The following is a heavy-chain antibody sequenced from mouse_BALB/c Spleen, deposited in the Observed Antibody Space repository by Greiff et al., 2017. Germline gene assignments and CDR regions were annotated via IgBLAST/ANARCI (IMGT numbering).Heavy chain of an antibody. CDR1: GYTFTDYN. CDR3: ARHYDYDVGAMDY. V-gene: IGHV1S29*02. J-gene: IGHJ4*01. Sequence: VQLQQSGPELVKPGASVKISCKASGYTFTDYNMHWVKQSHGKSLEWIGYIYPYNGGTGYNQKFKSKATLTVDNSSSTAYMELRSLTSEDSAVYYCARHYDYDVGAMDYWGQGTSVTVSS. D-gene: IGHD2-4*01. CDR2: IYPYNGGT.